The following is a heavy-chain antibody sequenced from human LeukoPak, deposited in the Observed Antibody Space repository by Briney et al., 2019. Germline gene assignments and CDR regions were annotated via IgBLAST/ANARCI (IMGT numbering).Heavy chain of an antibody. J-gene: IGHJ6*02. CDR3: ASGRFLEPTYGMDV. CDR1: GFTFSSYA. Sequence: GGSLRLSCAASGFTFSSYAMHWVRQAPGKGLEWVAVISYDGSNKYYADSVKGRFTISRDNSKNTLYLQMNSLRAEDTAVYYCASGRFLEPTYGMDVWGQGTTVTVSS. D-gene: IGHD3-3*01. CDR2: ISYDGSNK. V-gene: IGHV3-30-3*01.